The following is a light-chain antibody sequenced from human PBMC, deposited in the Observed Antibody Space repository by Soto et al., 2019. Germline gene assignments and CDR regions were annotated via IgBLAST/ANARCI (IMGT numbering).Light chain of an antibody. Sequence: QPVLTQPPSVSGAPGQRVTISCTGSRSNIGAGYDVHWYQQLPGTAPKLLIYANSNRPSGVPDRFSGSKSGTSASLAITGLQAEDEADYYCQSYDNSLSGSGVFGTGTKLTVL. CDR3: QSYDNSLSGSGV. CDR2: ANS. J-gene: IGLJ1*01. V-gene: IGLV1-40*01. CDR1: RSNIGAGYD.